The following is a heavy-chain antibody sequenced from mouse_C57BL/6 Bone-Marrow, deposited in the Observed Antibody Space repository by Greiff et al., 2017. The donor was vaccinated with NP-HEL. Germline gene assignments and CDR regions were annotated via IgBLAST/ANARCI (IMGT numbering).Heavy chain of an antibody. J-gene: IGHJ4*01. CDR2: IDPSDSYT. CDR1: GYTFTSYW. Sequence: VQLQQPGAELVMPGASVKLSCKASGYTFTSYWMHWVKQRPGQGLEWIGEIDPSDSYTNYNEKFKGKSTLTVDKSSSTAYMQLSSLTSEDSAVYTCAREKNYYGSRDAMDNWGQGTSVTVSS. V-gene: IGHV1-69*01. CDR3: AREKNYYGSRDAMDN. D-gene: IGHD1-1*01.